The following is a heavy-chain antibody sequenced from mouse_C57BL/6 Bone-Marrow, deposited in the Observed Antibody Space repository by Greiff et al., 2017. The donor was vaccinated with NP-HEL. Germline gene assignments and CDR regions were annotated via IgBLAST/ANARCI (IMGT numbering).Heavy chain of an antibody. D-gene: IGHD1-1*01. J-gene: IGHJ3*01. CDR1: GFTFSSYG. CDR2: ISSGGSYT. CDR3: ARHRVLRSFAC. V-gene: IGHV5-6*01. Sequence: EVMLVESGGDLVKPGGSLKLSCAASGFTFSSYGMSWVRQTPDKRLEWVATISSGGSYTYYPARVTGRFTISRDNAKNTLYLQMSSLKSEDTAMYYCARHRVLRSFACWGQGTLVTVSA.